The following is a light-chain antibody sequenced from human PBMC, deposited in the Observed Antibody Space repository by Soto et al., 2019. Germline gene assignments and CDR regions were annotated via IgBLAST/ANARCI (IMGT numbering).Light chain of an antibody. Sequence: QSVLTQPPSVSGSPGQSGTISCTGTSSDVGSYNRVSWYQQPPGTAPKLMIYEVSNRPSGVPDRFSGSKSGNTASLTISGLQAEDEADYYCSLYTSSSTSPYVFGTGTKV. CDR3: SLYTSSSTSPYV. CDR1: SSDVGSYNR. CDR2: EVS. J-gene: IGLJ1*01. V-gene: IGLV2-18*01.